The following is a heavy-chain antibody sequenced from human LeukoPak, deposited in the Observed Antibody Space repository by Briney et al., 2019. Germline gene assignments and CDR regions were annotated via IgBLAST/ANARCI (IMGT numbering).Heavy chain of an antibody. J-gene: IGHJ4*02. V-gene: IGHV1-69*06. Sequence: ASVKVSCKASGGTFSSYAISWVRQAPGQGLEWMGRIIPIFGTANYAQKFQGRVTITADKSTSTAYMELSGLRPEDTAVYYCAILYSNGLYYFDYWGQGTLVTVSS. CDR3: AILYSNGLYYFDY. CDR2: IIPIFGTA. D-gene: IGHD6-19*01. CDR1: GGTFSSYA.